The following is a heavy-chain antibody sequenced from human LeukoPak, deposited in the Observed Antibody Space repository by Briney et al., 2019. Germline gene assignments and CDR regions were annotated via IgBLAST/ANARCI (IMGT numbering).Heavy chain of an antibody. CDR1: GYTLTELS. CDR3: ATVPRYCSGGSCYSERGYFDY. V-gene: IGHV1-24*01. D-gene: IGHD2-15*01. J-gene: IGHJ4*02. CDR2: FDPEDGET. Sequence: ASVKVSCKVSGYTLTELSMHWVRQAPGKGLEWMGGFDPEDGETIYAQKFQGRVTMTEDTSTDTAYMELSSLRSEDTAVYYYATVPRYCSGGSCYSERGYFDYWGQGTLVTVSS.